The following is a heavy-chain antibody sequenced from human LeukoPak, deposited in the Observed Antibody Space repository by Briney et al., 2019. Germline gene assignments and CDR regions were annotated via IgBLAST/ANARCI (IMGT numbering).Heavy chain of an antibody. CDR2: IYTSGST. CDR1: GGSISSYY. CDR3: ARVGTAPYYYYGMDV. J-gene: IGHJ6*02. Sequence: SETLSLTCTVSGGSISSYYWSWIRQPAGKGLEWIGRIYTSGSTNYNPSLKSRVTMSVDTSKNQFSLKPSSVTAADTAVYYCARVGTAPYYYYGMDVWGQGTTVTVSS. V-gene: IGHV4-4*07. D-gene: IGHD5-18*01.